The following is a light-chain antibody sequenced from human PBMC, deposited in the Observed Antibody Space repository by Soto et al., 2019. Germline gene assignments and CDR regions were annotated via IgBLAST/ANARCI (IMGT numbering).Light chain of an antibody. CDR1: QTFSTS. V-gene: IGKV1-5*03. Sequence: DIQMTQSPSTLSASVGDRVTITCRASQTFSTSLAWYQQKPGQAPKLLIYKGSSLESGVPSRFSGSGSGTEFTLTISSLQPDDFATYDCQQYSSYPWTFGQGTKVEIK. J-gene: IGKJ1*01. CDR2: KGS. CDR3: QQYSSYPWT.